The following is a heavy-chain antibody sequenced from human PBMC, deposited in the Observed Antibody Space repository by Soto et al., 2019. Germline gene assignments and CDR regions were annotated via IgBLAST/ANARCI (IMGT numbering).Heavy chain of an antibody. V-gene: IGHV3-7*01. CDR1: GFTFSTYW. CDR3: ARETSAAWPYYLDD. Sequence: EVQLVESGGGLVQPGGSLRLSCAASGFTFSTYWMSWVRQAPGKGLEWVANIKQDGGEKYYLDSVKGRFTISRDNAKNSLYLQMNSLRAEDTAVYYCARETSAAWPYYLDDWGQGTLVTVSS. J-gene: IGHJ4*02. CDR2: IKQDGGEK. D-gene: IGHD3-10*01.